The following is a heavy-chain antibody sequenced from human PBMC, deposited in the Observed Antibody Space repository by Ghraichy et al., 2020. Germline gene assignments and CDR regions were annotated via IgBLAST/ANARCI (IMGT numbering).Heavy chain of an antibody. CDR1: GYTFTSYD. CDR2: MNPNSGNT. V-gene: IGHV1-8*01. J-gene: IGHJ5*02. CDR3: ARDDGSGSYYNLNWFDP. Sequence: ASVKVSCKASGYTFTSYDINWVRQATGQGLEWMGWMNPNSGNTGYAQKFQGRVTLTRNTSISTAYMGLSSLRSEDTAVYYCARDDGSGSYYNLNWFDPWGQGTLVTVSS. D-gene: IGHD3-10*01.